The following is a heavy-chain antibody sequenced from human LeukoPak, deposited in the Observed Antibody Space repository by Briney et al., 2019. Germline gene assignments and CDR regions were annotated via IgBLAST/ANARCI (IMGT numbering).Heavy chain of an antibody. CDR1: GYTFTSYG. J-gene: IGHJ5*02. V-gene: IGHV1-18*01. CDR3: ARDWGNIAAAGTAWFDP. D-gene: IGHD6-13*01. CDR2: ISAYNGNT. Sequence: ASVKVSCKASGYTFTSYGISWVRQAPGQGLEWMGWISAYNGNTNYAQKLQGRVTMTTDTPTSTAYMELRSLRSDDTAVYYCARDWGNIAAAGTAWFDPWGQGTLVTVSS.